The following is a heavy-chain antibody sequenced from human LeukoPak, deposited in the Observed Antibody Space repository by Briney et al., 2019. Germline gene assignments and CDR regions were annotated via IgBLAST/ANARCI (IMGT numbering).Heavy chain of an antibody. D-gene: IGHD6-19*01. V-gene: IGHV3-30*04. J-gene: IGHJ4*02. CDR3: ARDSSSGSAAFDY. Sequence: GRSLILSCAASGFTFSSYAMHWVRQAPGKGLEWVAVISYDGSNKYYADSVKGRFTISRDNSKNTLYLQMNSLRAEDTAVYYCARDSSSGSAAFDYWGQGTLVTVSS. CDR1: GFTFSSYA. CDR2: ISYDGSNK.